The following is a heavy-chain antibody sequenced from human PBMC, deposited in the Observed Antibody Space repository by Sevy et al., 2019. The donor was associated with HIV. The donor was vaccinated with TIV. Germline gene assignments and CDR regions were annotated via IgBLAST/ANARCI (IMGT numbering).Heavy chain of an antibody. CDR1: GFTFSSYA. J-gene: IGHJ6*02. Sequence: GGSLRLSCAASGFTFSSYAMNWVRQAPGKGLEWVSSISASGRSTYYADSVEGRFTISRGNSKNTLYLQMNSLRGDDTTVYYCAKGYCSGGSGPRDYYYYGMDVWSQGTTVTVS. D-gene: IGHD2-15*01. CDR2: ISASGRST. CDR3: AKGYCSGGSGPRDYYYYGMDV. V-gene: IGHV3-23*01.